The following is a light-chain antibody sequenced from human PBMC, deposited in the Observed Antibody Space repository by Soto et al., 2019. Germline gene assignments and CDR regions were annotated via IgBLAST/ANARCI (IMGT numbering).Light chain of an antibody. J-gene: IGKJ2*01. CDR2: KAS. CDR1: QSISNW. V-gene: IGKV1-5*03. CDR3: QQYSTYST. Sequence: DIQMTQSPSTLSASVGDRVTITCRASQSISNWLAWYQQKPGKAPKLLIYKASNLEDGVPSRFSGSGSGTEFTLTISGLQPDDFATYYCQQYSTYSTFGQGTKLEVK.